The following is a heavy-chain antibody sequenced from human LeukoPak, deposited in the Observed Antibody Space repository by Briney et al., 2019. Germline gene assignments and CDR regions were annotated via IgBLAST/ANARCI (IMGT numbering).Heavy chain of an antibody. CDR3: ARVRIAARPKYYFDY. V-gene: IGHV4-34*01. Sequence: SEILSLTCAVYGGSFSGYYWSWIRQPPGKGLEWIGEINHSGSTNYNPSLKSRVTISVDTSKNQFSLKLSSVTAADTAVYYRARVRIAARPKYYFDYWGQGTLVTVSS. D-gene: IGHD6-6*01. J-gene: IGHJ4*02. CDR2: INHSGST. CDR1: GGSFSGYY.